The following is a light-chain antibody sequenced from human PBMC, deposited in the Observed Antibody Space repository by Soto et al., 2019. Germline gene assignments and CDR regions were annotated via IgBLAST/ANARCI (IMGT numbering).Light chain of an antibody. J-gene: IGLJ2*01. CDR2: DVS. CDR3: ASFTTNSARV. V-gene: IGLV2-14*03. Sequence: QSALTQPASMSGSPGQSITIPCTGTNSDIGGYNSVSWYQQHPGMAPQLIINDVSYRPSGISSRFSGSKSGNTASLTISGLQAADEADYYCASFTTNSARVFGGGTKLTVL. CDR1: NSDIGGYNS.